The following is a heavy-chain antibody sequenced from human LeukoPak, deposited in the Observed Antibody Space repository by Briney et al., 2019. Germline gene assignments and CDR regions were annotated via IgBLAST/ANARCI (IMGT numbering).Heavy chain of an antibody. J-gene: IGHJ6*02. V-gene: IGHV4-34*01. CDR3: ARASLGLAGMDV. CDR1: GGSFSGYY. CDR2: INHSGST. D-gene: IGHD3-16*01. Sequence: SETLSLTCAVYGGSFSGYYWSWIRQPPGKGLEWIGEINHSGSTNYNPSLKSRVTISVDTSKNQFSLKLSSVTAADTAVYYCARASLGLAGMDVWGQGTTVTVSS.